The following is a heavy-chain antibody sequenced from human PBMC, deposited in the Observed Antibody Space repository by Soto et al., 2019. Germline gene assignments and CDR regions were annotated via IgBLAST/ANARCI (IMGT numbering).Heavy chain of an antibody. V-gene: IGHV3-15*07. CDR2: IKSKTDGGTT. D-gene: IGHD3-9*01. J-gene: IGHJ6*02. CDR1: GFTFSNAW. Sequence: GGSLRLSCAASGFTFSNAWMNWVRQAPGKGLEWVGRIKSKTDGGTTDYAAPVKGRFTISRDDSKNTLYLQMNSLKTEDTAVYYCTTGKDWEVYGMDVWGQGTTVTVSS. CDR3: TTGKDWEVYGMDV.